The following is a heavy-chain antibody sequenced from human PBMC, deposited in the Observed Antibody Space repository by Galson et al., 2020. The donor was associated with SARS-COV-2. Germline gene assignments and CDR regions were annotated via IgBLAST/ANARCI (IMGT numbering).Heavy chain of an antibody. CDR3: ARVGRNDFWSGYSFFDY. D-gene: IGHD3-3*01. V-gene: IGHV3-7*01. Sequence: YADSVTGRFTISRDNAKNSLYLQMGTLRGEDTAVYYCARVGRNDFWSGYSFFDYWGQGTLVTVSS. J-gene: IGHJ4*02.